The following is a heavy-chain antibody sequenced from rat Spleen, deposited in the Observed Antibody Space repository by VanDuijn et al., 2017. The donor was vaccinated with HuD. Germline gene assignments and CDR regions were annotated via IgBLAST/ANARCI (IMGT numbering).Heavy chain of an antibody. V-gene: IGHV5-29*01. Sequence: EVQLVESGGGLVQPGRSLKLSCAASGFTFNNYGMAWVRQAPTTGLEWVATIGFDGGRTYYSDSVKGRFTISRNIAENTVYLQMNSLRSEDTATYYCAKEDFGTTFAHWGQGTLVTVSS. D-gene: IGHD1-10*01. CDR3: AKEDFGTTFAH. CDR1: GFTFNNYG. CDR2: IGFDGGRT. J-gene: IGHJ3*01.